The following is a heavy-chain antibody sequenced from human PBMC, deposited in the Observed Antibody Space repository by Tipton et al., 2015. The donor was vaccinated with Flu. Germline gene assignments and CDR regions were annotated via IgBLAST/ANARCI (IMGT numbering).Heavy chain of an antibody. Sequence: TLSLTCTVSGGSISSYYWSWIRQPPGKGLEWIGYIYYSGSTNYNPSLKSRVTISVDTSKNQFSLKLSSVTAAGTAVYYCARERVGATPLDAFDIWGQGTMVTVSS. CDR2: IYYSGST. CDR1: GGSISSYY. V-gene: IGHV4-59*01. CDR3: ARERVGATPLDAFDI. J-gene: IGHJ3*02. D-gene: IGHD1-26*01.